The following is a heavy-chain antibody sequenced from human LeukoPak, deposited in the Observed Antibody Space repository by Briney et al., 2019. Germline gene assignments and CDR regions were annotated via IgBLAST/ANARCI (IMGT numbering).Heavy chain of an antibody. J-gene: IGHJ4*02. D-gene: IGHD2-8*02. V-gene: IGHV4-4*02. CDR3: TRSGGWWSLDY. Sequence: PSETLSLTCAVSGDSISSRNWRSWVRRPPRRGLDWIGEISHGGSTKYNPSLKNRVTISKDNFKNEFSLRLNSVTAADTAVYFCTRSGGWWSLDYWGQGALVTVSS. CDR2: ISHGGST. CDR1: GDSISSRNW.